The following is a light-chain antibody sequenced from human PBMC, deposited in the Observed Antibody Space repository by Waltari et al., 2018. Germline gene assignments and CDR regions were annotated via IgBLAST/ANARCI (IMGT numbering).Light chain of an antibody. Sequence: QAALTQPPSVSGSPGQSVTIPCTGTSSDIGGYNYVSWYQQHPGRAPKLMIYDVSKRASGVSERFAGSKSGNTASLTISGLQAEDEADYYCSSYAGSNTFIFGAGTRRTVL. V-gene: IGLV2-11*01. CDR3: SSYAGSNTFI. J-gene: IGLJ1*01. CDR1: SSDIGGYNY. CDR2: DVS.